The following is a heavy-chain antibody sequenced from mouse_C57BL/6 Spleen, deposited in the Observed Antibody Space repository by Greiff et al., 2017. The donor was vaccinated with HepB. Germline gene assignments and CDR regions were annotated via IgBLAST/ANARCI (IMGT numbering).Heavy chain of an antibody. D-gene: IGHD3-2*02. V-gene: IGHV1-69*01. J-gene: IGHJ3*01. CDR3: ARPQTAQATGFAY. CDR1: GYTFTSYW. Sequence: VQLQQPGAELVMPGASVKLSCKASGYTFTSYWMHWVKQRPGQGLEWIGEIDPSDSYTNYNQKFKGKSTLTVDKSSSTAYMQLSSLTSEDSAVYYCARPQTAQATGFAYWGQGTLVTVSA. CDR2: IDPSDSYT.